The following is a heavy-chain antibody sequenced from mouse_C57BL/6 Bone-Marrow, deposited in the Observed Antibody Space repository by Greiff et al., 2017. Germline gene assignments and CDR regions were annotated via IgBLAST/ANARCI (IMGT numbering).Heavy chain of an antibody. CDR2: INPSSGYT. V-gene: IGHV1-7*01. CDR3: AIFITTVVGYFDY. Sequence: VKLQQSGAELAKPGASVKLSCKASGYTFTSYWMHWVKQRPGQGLEWIGYINPSSGYTKYNQKFKDKATLTADKSSSTAYMQLSSLTYEDSAVYYCAIFITTVVGYFDYWGQGTTLTVSS. J-gene: IGHJ2*01. D-gene: IGHD1-1*01. CDR1: GYTFTSYW.